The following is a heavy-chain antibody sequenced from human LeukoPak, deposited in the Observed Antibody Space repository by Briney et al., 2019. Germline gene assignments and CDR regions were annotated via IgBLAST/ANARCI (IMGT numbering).Heavy chain of an antibody. CDR2: IIPIFGTA. V-gene: IGHV1-69*13. CDR3: ARALLWFGETPHWFDP. Sequence: ASVKVSCKASGGTLSSYAISWVRQAPGQGLEWMGGIIPIFGTANYAQKFQGRVTITADESTSTAYMELSSLRSEDTAVYYCARALLWFGETPHWFDPWGQGTLVTVSS. D-gene: IGHD3-10*01. CDR1: GGTLSSYA. J-gene: IGHJ5*02.